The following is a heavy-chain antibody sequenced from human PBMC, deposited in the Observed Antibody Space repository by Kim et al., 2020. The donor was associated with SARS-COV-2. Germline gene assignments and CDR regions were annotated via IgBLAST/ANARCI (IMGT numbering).Heavy chain of an antibody. CDR2: ISKDLNSEFVNNR. CDR3: VRDPDALDF. D-gene: IGHD2-8*01. J-gene: IGHJ4*02. V-gene: IGHV3-7*01. CDR1: GFTFSSYS. Sequence: GGSLRLSCVASGFTFSSYSMNWVRQAPGKGLEWVSYISKDLNSEFVNNRYYAESVRDRFTISRDNARHSLHLQMDSLRDEDTALYCCVRDPDALDFWGQGTRVTVSS.